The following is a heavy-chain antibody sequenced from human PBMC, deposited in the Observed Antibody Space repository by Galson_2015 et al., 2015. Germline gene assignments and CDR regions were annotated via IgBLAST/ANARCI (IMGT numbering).Heavy chain of an antibody. J-gene: IGHJ4*02. Sequence: SLRLSCEASEFTFSSYYMSWVRQAPGKGLEWVSSISSTTTYIYYADSVKGRFTISRDTAKNSLYMQMNSLGAEDTAVYYCARQILDYDFWSGYYPTNFDYWGQGTLVTVSS. V-gene: IGHV3-21*01. D-gene: IGHD3-3*01. CDR3: ARQILDYDFWSGYYPTNFDY. CDR2: ISSTTTYI. CDR1: EFTFSSYY.